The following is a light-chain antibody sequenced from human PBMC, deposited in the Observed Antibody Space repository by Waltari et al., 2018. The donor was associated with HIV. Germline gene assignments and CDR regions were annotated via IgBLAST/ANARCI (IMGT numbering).Light chain of an antibody. V-gene: IGKV2-28*01. CDR1: QGLLHSNGYNY. CDR3: MQALQTPRT. CDR2: LGS. J-gene: IGKJ2*01. Sequence: DIVMTQSPLSLPVTPGEPASISCRSSQGLLHSNGYNYLDWYLQKPGQSLQLLIYLGSNRASGVPDRFSGSGSGTDFTLKISRVEAEDVGVYYCMQALQTPRTFGQGTKLEIK.